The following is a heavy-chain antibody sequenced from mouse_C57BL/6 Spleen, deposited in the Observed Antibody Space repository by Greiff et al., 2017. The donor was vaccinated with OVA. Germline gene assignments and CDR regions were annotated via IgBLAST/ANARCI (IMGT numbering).Heavy chain of an antibody. V-gene: IGHV3-6*01. CDR1: GYSITSGYY. CDR2: ISYDGSN. Sequence: VQLQESGPGLVKPSQSLSLTCSVTGYSITSGYYWNWIRQFPGNKLEWMGYISYDGSNNYNPSLKNRISITRDTSKNQFFLKLNSVTTEDTATYYCARELAFAYWGQVTLVTVSA. J-gene: IGHJ3*01. CDR3: ARELAFAY.